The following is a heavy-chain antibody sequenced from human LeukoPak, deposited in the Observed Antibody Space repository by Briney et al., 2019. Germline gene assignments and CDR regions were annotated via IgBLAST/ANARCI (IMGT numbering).Heavy chain of an antibody. CDR3: ARDKVTY. V-gene: IGHV3-7*01. CDR2: INKDGSEI. CDR1: GFTFSNYW. J-gene: IGHJ4*02. Sequence: GGSLRLSCAASGFTFSNYWMSWVRQAPGKGLEWVAHINKDGSEIYYVDSVRGRFTISRDNAKSSLSLQMNSLRVEDTAVYYCARDKVTYWGQGILVTVSS.